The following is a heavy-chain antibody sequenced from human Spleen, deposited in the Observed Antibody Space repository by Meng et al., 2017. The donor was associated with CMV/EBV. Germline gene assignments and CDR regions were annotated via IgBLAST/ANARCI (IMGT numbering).Heavy chain of an antibody. CDR1: GFTFSSYA. D-gene: IGHD6-13*01. CDR3: ARGAAAQGDYYGMDV. V-gene: IGHV3-30-3*01. J-gene: IGHJ6*02. Sequence: GGSLRLSCAASGFTFSSYAMHWVRQAPGKVLEWVAVISYDGSNKYYADTVKGRFTISRDNSKNTLYLQMNSLRAEDTAVYYCARGAAAQGDYYGMDVWGQGTTVAVSS. CDR2: ISYDGSNK.